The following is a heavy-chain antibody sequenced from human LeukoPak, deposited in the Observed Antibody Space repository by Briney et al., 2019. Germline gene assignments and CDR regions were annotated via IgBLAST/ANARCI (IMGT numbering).Heavy chain of an antibody. D-gene: IGHD3-10*01. Sequence: ASVKVSCKASGYTFTGYYMHWVRQAPGQGLEWMGWINPNSGGTNYAQKFQGRVTMTRDTSISTAYMELSRLRSDDTAVYYCARLYGSGTYFVPSWGQGTLVTVSS. J-gene: IGHJ4*02. CDR3: ARLYGSGTYFVPS. V-gene: IGHV1-2*02. CDR1: GYTFTGYY. CDR2: INPNSGGT.